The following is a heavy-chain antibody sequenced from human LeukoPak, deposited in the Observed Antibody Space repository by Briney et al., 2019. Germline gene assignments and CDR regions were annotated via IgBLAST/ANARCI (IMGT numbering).Heavy chain of an antibody. J-gene: IGHJ3*02. CDR3: AREGPRSSASERAFDI. CDR2: IYTSGST. D-gene: IGHD6-13*01. CDR1: GDSISSGSYY. Sequence: PSQTLSLTCTVSGDSISSGSYYWSWIRQPAGKGLEWIGRIYTSGSTNYNPSLKSRVTISVDTSKNQFSLKLSSVTAADTAVYYCAREGPRSSASERAFDIWGQGTMVTVSS. V-gene: IGHV4-61*02.